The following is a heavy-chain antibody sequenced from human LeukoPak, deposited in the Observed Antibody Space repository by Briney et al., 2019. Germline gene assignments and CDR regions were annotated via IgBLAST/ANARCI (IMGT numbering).Heavy chain of an antibody. CDR3: AKDKSSSGWYDGAFDI. V-gene: IGHV3-23*01. D-gene: IGHD6-19*01. CDR2: IRGSGGGT. CDR1: GFTFSTYA. J-gene: IGHJ3*02. Sequence: GGSLRLSCAASGFTFSTYAMSWVRQAPGKGLEWVSAIRGSGGGTYYADSVEGRFTISRDNSKNTLDLQVNSLRAEDTAVYYCAKDKSSSGWYDGAFDIWGQGSMVTVSS.